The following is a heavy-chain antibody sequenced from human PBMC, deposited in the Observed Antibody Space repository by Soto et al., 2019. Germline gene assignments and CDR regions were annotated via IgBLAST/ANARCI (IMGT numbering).Heavy chain of an antibody. V-gene: IGHV4-31*03. J-gene: IGHJ6*02. CDR2: IYYSGST. Sequence: SETLSLTCTVSGGSISSGGYYWSWIRQHPGKGLEWIGYIYYSGSTYYNPSLKSRVTISVDTSKNQFSLKLSSVTAADTAVYYCARRLLWFGESSYYGMDVWGQGTTVTVSS. D-gene: IGHD3-10*01. CDR1: GGSISSGGYY. CDR3: ARRLLWFGESSYYGMDV.